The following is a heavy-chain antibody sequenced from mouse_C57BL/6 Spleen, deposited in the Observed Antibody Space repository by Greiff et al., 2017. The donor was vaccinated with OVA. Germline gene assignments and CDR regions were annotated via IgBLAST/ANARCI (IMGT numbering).Heavy chain of an antibody. J-gene: IGHJ1*03. CDR2: ISNGGGST. D-gene: IGHD1-1*02. CDR3: ARHRVAGADWYFDV. CDR1: GFTFSDYY. Sequence: EVHLVESGGGLVQPGGSLKLSCAASGFTFSDYYMYWVRQTPEKRLEWVAYISNGGGSTYYPDTVKGRFTISRDNAKNTLYLQMSRLKSEDTAMYYCARHRVAGADWYFDVWGTGTTVTVSS. V-gene: IGHV5-12*01.